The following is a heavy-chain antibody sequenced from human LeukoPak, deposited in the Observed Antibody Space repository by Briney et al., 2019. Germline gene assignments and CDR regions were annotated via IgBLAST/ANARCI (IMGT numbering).Heavy chain of an antibody. CDR1: GFTVSSNY. Sequence: PGGSLRLSCAASGFTVSSNYMSWVRQAPGKGLEWVSVIYSGGSTYYADSVKGRFTISRDNSKNTLYLQMNSLRAEDTAVYYCAKVPYNYDILTGYFIGGQGTLVTVSS. CDR3: AKVPYNYDILTGYFI. CDR2: IYSGGST. V-gene: IGHV3-53*01. D-gene: IGHD3-9*01. J-gene: IGHJ4*02.